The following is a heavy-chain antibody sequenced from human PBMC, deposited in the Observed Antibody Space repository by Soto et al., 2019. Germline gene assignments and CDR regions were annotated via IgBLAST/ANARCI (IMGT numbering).Heavy chain of an antibody. CDR2: IIPILGIA. CDR3: ARDQAPSYYYDSSGYMQTAFDI. Sequence: SVKVSCKASGGTFSSYTISWVRQAPGQGLEWMGRIIPILGIANYAQKFQGRVTITADKSTSTAYMELSSLRSEDTAVYYCARDQAPSYYYDSSGYMQTAFDIWG. D-gene: IGHD3-22*01. V-gene: IGHV1-69*04. J-gene: IGHJ3*02. CDR1: GGTFSSYT.